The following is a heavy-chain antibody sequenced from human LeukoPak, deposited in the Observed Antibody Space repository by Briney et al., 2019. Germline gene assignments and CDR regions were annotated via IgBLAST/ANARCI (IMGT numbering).Heavy chain of an antibody. Sequence: GASVKVSCKASGGTFSSYAISWVRQAPGQGLEWMGGIIPIFGTANYAQKFQGRVTITADESTSTAYMELSSLRSEDTAVYYCARSDYAEIVPGYWFDYWGQGTLVTVSS. CDR2: IIPIFGTA. CDR1: GGTFSSYA. J-gene: IGHJ4*02. V-gene: IGHV1-69*13. D-gene: IGHD4-17*01. CDR3: ARSDYAEIVPGYWFDY.